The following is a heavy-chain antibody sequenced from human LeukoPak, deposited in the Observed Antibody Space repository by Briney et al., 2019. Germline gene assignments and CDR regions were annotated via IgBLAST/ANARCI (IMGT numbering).Heavy chain of an antibody. Sequence: PGGSLRLSCAASGFTFSSYAMSWVRQAPGKGLEWVSVISGSGGSTYYADSVKGRFTISRDNAKNSLYLQMNSLRAEDTAVYYCARSLFSSSWFSGSLNYWGQGTLVTVSS. J-gene: IGHJ4*02. CDR1: GFTFSSYA. CDR3: ARSLFSSSWFSGSLNY. CDR2: ISGSGGST. D-gene: IGHD6-13*01. V-gene: IGHV3-23*01.